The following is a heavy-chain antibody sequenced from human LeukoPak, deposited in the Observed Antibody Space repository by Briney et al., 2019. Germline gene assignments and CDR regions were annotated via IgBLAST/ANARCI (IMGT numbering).Heavy chain of an antibody. CDR1: GYTFTSYD. CDR3: ARDPGPAAGTRYYYYYYMDV. Sequence: GASVKVSCKASGYTFTSYDINWVRQATGQGLEWMGWMNPNSGNTGYAQKFQGRVTMTRNTSISTAYMELSSLRSEDTAVYYCARDPGPAAGTRYYYYYYMDVWGKGTTVTVSS. J-gene: IGHJ6*03. CDR2: MNPNSGNT. D-gene: IGHD6-13*01. V-gene: IGHV1-8*01.